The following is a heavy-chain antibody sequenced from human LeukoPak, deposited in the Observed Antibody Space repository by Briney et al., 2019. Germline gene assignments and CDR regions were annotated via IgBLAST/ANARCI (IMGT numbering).Heavy chain of an antibody. CDR3: AKADEVASATIGPAGY. CDR1: GFTFSSYA. V-gene: IGHV3-23*01. D-gene: IGHD5-24*01. J-gene: IGHJ4*02. CDR2: ISGSGGSA. Sequence: GGSLRLSCAASGFTFSSYAMTWVHQAPGKGLEWVSSISGSGGSAYYADSVRGRFTISRDNSKNTLYLQMNRLRVEDTAVYYCAKADEVASATIGPAGYWGQGTPVTVSS.